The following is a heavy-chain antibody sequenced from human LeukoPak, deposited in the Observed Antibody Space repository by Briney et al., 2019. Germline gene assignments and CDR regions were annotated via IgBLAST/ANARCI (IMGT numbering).Heavy chain of an antibody. CDR2: IYYSGST. CDR1: GGSISSYY. V-gene: IGHV4-59*01. Sequence: SETLSLTCTVSGGSISSYYWSWIRQPPGKGLEWIGYIYYSGSTNYNPSLKSRVTISVDTSKNQFSLKLSSVTAADTAVYYCARGGYPRHYMDVWGKGTTVTVSS. D-gene: IGHD5-12*01. J-gene: IGHJ6*03. CDR3: ARGGYPRHYMDV.